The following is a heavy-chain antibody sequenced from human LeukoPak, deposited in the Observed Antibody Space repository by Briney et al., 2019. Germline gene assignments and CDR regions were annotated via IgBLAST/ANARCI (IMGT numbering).Heavy chain of an antibody. Sequence: ASVKVSCKTSGYIFNNFGITWVRQAPGQGLEWMGWISAFNGNTVYTQKVQGRLTLTTDTSTSPAFMELRNLKSDDTGIYYCTRDRVGGDLTGESLYWGQGTLVTVS. CDR1: GYIFNNFG. CDR3: TRDRVGGDLTGESLY. V-gene: IGHV1-18*01. J-gene: IGHJ4*02. D-gene: IGHD1-14*01. CDR2: ISAFNGNT.